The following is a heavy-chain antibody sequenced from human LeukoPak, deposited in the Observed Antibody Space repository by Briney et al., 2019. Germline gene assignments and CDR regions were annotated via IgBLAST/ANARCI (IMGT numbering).Heavy chain of an antibody. V-gene: IGHV5-51*01. J-gene: IGHJ4*02. CDR3: ARHLPSSGWY. Sequence: GESLKISCKGSGYSFTTYWIGWVRQMPGKGLEWMGIIYPGDSDTRYSPSFQGQVTISADNSVRTAYLQWSGLKASDTAMYYCARHLPSSGWYWGQGTLVTVSS. D-gene: IGHD6-19*01. CDR2: IYPGDSDT. CDR1: GYSFTTYW.